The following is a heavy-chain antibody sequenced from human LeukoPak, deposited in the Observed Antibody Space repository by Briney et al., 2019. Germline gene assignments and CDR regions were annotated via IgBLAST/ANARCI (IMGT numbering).Heavy chain of an antibody. J-gene: IGHJ4*02. CDR3: ARGGAALKQLGVPFDY. D-gene: IGHD6-13*01. CDR2: INPNSGGT. CDR1: GYTFTDYY. Sequence: ASVKVSCKASGYTFTDYYMHWVRQAPGQGLEWMGWINPNSGGTNYAQKFQGRVTMTRGTSISTAYMELSSLRSEDTAVYYCARGGAALKQLGVPFDYWGQGTLVTVSS. V-gene: IGHV1-2*02.